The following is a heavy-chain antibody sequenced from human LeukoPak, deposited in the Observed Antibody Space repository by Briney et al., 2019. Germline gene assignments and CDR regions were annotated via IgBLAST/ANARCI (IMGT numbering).Heavy chain of an antibody. CDR2: IYYSGST. CDR1: GGSISSYY. V-gene: IGHV4-59*01. D-gene: IGHD3-16*01. CDR3: ARDRLTFGVDY. J-gene: IGHJ4*02. Sequence: SETLSLTCTVSGGSISSYYWSWIRQPPGKGLEWIGYIYYSGSTNYNPSLKSRVTISADTSKNQFSLKLSSVTAADTAVYYCARDRLTFGVDYWGQGTLVTVSS.